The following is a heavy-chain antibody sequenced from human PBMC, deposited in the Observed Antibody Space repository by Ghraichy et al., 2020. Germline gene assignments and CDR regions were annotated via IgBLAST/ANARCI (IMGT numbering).Heavy chain of an antibody. D-gene: IGHD3-22*01. CDR1: GGSISSSSYY. CDR2: IYYSGST. J-gene: IGHJ3*02. V-gene: IGHV4-39*01. Sequence: SQTLSLTCTVSGGSISSSSYYWGWIRQPPGKGLEWIGSIYYSGSTYYNPSLKSRVTISVDTSKNQFSLKLSSVTAADTAVYYCAQHSPGDSSAPWGAFDIWGQGTMVTVSS. CDR3: AQHSPGDSSAPWGAFDI.